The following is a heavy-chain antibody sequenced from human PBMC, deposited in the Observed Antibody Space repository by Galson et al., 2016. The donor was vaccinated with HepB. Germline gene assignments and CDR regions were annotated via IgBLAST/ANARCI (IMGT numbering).Heavy chain of an antibody. CDR2: ISGDGRTI. Sequence: SLRLSCAASGFTFSYYYMSWIRQAPGKGLEWVSYISGDGRTINYADSVKGRFTISGGNAKNSLYLHVNSMTGEDTAVYYCARMFPLYSSGWYVRGDGWFDSWGQGTLVTVSS. V-gene: IGHV3-11*01. J-gene: IGHJ5*01. CDR1: GFTFSYYY. CDR3: ARMFPLYSSGWYVRGDGWFDS. D-gene: IGHD6-19*01.